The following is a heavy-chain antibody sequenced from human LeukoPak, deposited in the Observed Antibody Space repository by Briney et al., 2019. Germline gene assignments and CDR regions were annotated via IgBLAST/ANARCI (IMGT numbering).Heavy chain of an antibody. CDR2: IHTAGDT. V-gene: IGHV3-13*01. D-gene: IGHD2-21*02. Sequence: TGGSLRLSCAASGFTFSNYDMHWVRHATGEGLEWVSSIHTAGDTHYSGSAKGRFIISRENVKNSLYLQMNSLRAEDTAVYYCARGSCGYGDCCRALNIWGQGTIVTVSS. CDR3: ARGSCGYGDCCRALNI. J-gene: IGHJ3*02. CDR1: GFTFSNYD.